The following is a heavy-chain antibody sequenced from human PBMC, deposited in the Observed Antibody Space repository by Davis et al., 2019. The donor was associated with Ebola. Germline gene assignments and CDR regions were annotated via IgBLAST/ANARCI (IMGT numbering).Heavy chain of an antibody. CDR3: ARDSFLWWPYSYYGMDV. CDR1: GYTFTSYG. V-gene: IGHV1-18*01. J-gene: IGHJ6*02. CDR2: ISAYNGNT. Sequence: AASVKVSCKASGYTFTSYGISWLRQAPGQGLEWMGWISAYNGNTNYAQKLQGRVTMTTDTSTSTAYMELRSLRSDDTAVYYCARDSFLWWPYSYYGMDVWGQGTTVTVSS. D-gene: IGHD2/OR15-2a*01.